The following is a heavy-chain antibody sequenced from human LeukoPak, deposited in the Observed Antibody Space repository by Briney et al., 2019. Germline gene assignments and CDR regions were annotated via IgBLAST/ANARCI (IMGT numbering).Heavy chain of an antibody. CDR2: IYSSGST. V-gene: IGHV4-4*07. D-gene: IGHD4-23*01. CDR3: ARDAELRIFYH. J-gene: IGHJ4*02. CDR1: GGSISSYI. Sequence: PSETLSLTRTVSGGSISSYIWSWIRQPAGKGVEWIGRIYSSGSTNYNPSLKRRVTMSVDTSKNQFSLKLSSVTAADTAVYYCARDAELRIFYHWGQGTLVTVSS.